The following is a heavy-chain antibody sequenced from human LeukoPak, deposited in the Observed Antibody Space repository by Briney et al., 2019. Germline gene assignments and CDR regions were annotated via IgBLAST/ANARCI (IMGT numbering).Heavy chain of an antibody. J-gene: IGHJ5*02. V-gene: IGHV1-2*02. Sequence: ASVKVSCKASGYTFTGYYMHWVRQAPGQGLEWMGWINPNSGGTNYAQKFQGRVTMTRDTPISTAYMELSRLRSDDTAVYYCARGSTMVRGVILNWFDPWGQGTLVTVSS. CDR2: INPNSGGT. CDR1: GYTFTGYY. D-gene: IGHD3-10*01. CDR3: ARGSTMVRGVILNWFDP.